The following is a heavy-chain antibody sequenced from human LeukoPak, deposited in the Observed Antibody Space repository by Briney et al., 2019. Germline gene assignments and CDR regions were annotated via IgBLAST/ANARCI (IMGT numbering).Heavy chain of an antibody. V-gene: IGHV3-30*02. D-gene: IGHD3-22*01. CDR3: AKEWNYYDSSGYYRSDAFDI. CDR2: IRYDGSNK. CDR1: GFTFSSYG. Sequence: GGSLRLSCAASGFTFSSYGMHWVRQAPGKGLEWVAFIRYDGSNKYYADSVKGRFTTSRDNSKNTLYLQMNSLRAEDTAVYYCAKEWNYYDSSGYYRSDAFDIWGQGTMVTVSS. J-gene: IGHJ3*02.